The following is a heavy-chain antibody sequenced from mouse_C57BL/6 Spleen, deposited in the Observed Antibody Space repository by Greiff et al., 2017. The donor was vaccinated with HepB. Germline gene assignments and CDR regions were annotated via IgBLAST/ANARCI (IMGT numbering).Heavy chain of an antibody. CDR3: ARHYDDGPWFAY. V-gene: IGHV1-72*01. Sequence: QVQLQQPGAELVKPGASVKLSCKASGYTFTSYWMHWVKQRPGRGLEWIERIDPNRGGTKYNEKFKSKATLTVDKPSSTAYMQLSSLTSEESAVYYWARHYDDGPWFAYWGQGTLVTVSA. D-gene: IGHD2-4*01. CDR1: GYTFTSYW. J-gene: IGHJ3*01. CDR2: IDPNRGGT.